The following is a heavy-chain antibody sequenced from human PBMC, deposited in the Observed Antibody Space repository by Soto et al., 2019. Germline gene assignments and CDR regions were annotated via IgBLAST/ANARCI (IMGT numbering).Heavy chain of an antibody. D-gene: IGHD2-21*02. V-gene: IGHV2-5*02. CDR1: GFSLSTSGVG. J-gene: IGHJ6*02. CDR2: IYWDDDK. CDR3: IQSRCGGDCLQSYASHYYYGMDV. Sequence: QITLKESGPTLVKPTQTLTLTCTFSGFSLSTSGVGVGWIRQPPGKALEWLALIYWDDDKRYSPSLRSRLTISKATSKNQVVLTMTNMEPVDTATYYCIQSRCGGDCLQSYASHYYYGMDVWGQGTTVTVSS.